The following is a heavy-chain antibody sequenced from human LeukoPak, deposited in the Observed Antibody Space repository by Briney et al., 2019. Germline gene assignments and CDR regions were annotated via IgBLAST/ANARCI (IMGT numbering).Heavy chain of an antibody. CDR3: ARGGSHGDYEFDY. J-gene: IGHJ4*02. CDR1: GGSISSYY. CDR2: IYYSGST. Sequence: SETLSLTCTVSGGSISSYYWSWIRQPPGKGLEWIGYIYYSGSTNYNPSLRSRVTISVDTSKNQFSLKLSSVTAADTAVYYCARGGSHGDYEFDYWGQGTLVTVSS. V-gene: IGHV4-59*01. D-gene: IGHD4-17*01.